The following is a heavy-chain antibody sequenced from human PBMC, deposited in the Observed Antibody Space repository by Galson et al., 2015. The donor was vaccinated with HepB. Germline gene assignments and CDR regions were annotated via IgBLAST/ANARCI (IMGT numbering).Heavy chain of an antibody. CDR1: GFTFTNYA. J-gene: IGHJ6*02. D-gene: IGHD1-1*01. V-gene: IGHV3-30*14. Sequence: SLRLSCAASGFTFTNYAMHWVRQAPGKGLEWVAVISYDGSNKYYVDSVKGRFTISRDDSNDTQFLHMSGPRAEDTGVYYCGRDLAIKQKRIGVDVWGQGTTVIVSS. CDR2: ISYDGSNK. CDR3: GRDLAIKQKRIGVDV.